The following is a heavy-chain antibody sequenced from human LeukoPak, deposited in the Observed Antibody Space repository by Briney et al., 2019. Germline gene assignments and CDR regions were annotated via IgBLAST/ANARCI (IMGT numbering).Heavy chain of an antibody. J-gene: IGHJ4*02. D-gene: IGHD3-22*01. CDR1: GYSFTSYA. CDR2: INPNSGGT. Sequence: ASVKVSCKASGYSFTSYAYNWVRQAPGQGLEWMGWINPNSGGTNYAQKFQGRVTMTRDTSISTAYMELSSLRSDDTAVYFCARRCDTSSYYTYYFDYWGQGTLVTVSS. V-gene: IGHV1-2*02. CDR3: ARRCDTSSYYTYYFDY.